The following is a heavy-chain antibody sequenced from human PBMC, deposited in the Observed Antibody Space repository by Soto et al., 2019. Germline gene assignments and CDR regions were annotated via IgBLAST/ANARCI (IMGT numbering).Heavy chain of an antibody. D-gene: IGHD3-22*01. Sequence: QITLKESGPTLVKPTQTLTLTCTFSGFSLSTSGVGVGWIRQPPGKALEWLALIYWDDDKRYSPSLKSRLTITKDASKNQVVLTMANMDPVDTATYYCAHRPGGSGYYHGWFDPWGQGTLVTVSS. CDR3: AHRPGGSGYYHGWFDP. CDR1: GFSLSTSGVG. J-gene: IGHJ5*02. CDR2: IYWDDDK. V-gene: IGHV2-5*02.